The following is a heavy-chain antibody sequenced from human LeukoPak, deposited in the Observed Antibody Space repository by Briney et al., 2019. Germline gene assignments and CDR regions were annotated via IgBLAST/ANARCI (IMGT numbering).Heavy chain of an antibody. CDR1: GFTFSSYG. CDR2: IWYDGSNK. D-gene: IGHD2-2*01. V-gene: IGHV3-33*01. Sequence: GGSLRLSXAASGFTFSSYGMHWVRQAPGKGLEWVAVIWYDGSNKYYADSVKGRFTISRDNSKNTLYLQMNSLRAEDTAVYYCARDQNEDIVVVPAAHDYWGQGTLVTVSS. J-gene: IGHJ4*02. CDR3: ARDQNEDIVVVPAAHDY.